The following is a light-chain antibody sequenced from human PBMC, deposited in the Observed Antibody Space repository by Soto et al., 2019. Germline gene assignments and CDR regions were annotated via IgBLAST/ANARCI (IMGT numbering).Light chain of an antibody. CDR2: EVS. Sequence: QSALTQPASVSGSLGQSITISCTGTSSDVGSYNLVSWYQHHPGKAPKFMIYEVSNRPSGVSNRFSGSKSGNTASLTISGLQAEDEADYYCSSYTGSSTWVFGGGTKLTVL. V-gene: IGLV2-14*01. CDR3: SSYTGSSTWV. CDR1: SSDVGSYNL. J-gene: IGLJ3*02.